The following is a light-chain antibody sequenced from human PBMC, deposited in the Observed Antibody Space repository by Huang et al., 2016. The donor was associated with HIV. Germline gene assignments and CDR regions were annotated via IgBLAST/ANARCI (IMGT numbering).Light chain of an antibody. V-gene: IGKV1-39*01. CDR1: QSIINY. CDR3: QQNYGSPFT. CDR2: GAS. J-gene: IGKJ4*01. Sequence: DIQMTQSPSSLSASVGDRVNITCRAGQSIINYLSWYQQRPGKAPKLLVYGASRLQRGVPSRFSGSGSGTDFTLTISSLQPEDFATYYCQQNYGSPFTFGGGTKVDIK.